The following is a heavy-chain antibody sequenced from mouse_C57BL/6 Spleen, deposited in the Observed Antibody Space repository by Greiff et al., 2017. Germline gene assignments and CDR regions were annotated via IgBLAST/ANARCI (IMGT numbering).Heavy chain of an antibody. CDR2: INPNNGGT. D-gene: IGHD1-1*01. CDR3: ATGGGSSDRDRGY. V-gene: IGHV1-26*01. J-gene: IGHJ2*01. Sequence: EVQLQQSGPELVKPGASVKISCKASGYTFTDYYMNWVKQSHGKSLEWIGDINPNNGGTSYNQKFKGKATLTVDKSSSTAYMELRSLTSEDSAVYYCATGGGSSDRDRGYWGQGTTLTVSS. CDR1: GYTFTDYY.